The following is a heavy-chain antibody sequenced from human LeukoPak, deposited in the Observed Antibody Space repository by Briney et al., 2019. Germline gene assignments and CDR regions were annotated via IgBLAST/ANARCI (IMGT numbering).Heavy chain of an antibody. CDR1: RFTVISNY. CDR3: AIDAGYSGKGWFDP. D-gene: IGHD4-23*01. Sequence: GGSLRLSCAASRFTVISNYMSWVRQAPGKGLEWVSVIYSGGSTYYADSVKGRFTISRDNSKNTLYLQMNSRRARDTAVYHCAIDAGYSGKGWFDPWGQGTLVTVSS. CDR2: IYSGGST. J-gene: IGHJ5*02. V-gene: IGHV3-53*01.